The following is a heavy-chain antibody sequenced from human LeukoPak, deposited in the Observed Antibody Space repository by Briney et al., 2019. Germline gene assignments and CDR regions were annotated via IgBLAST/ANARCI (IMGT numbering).Heavy chain of an antibody. J-gene: IGHJ5*02. V-gene: IGHV4-30-4*01. Sequence: SETLSLTCTVSGGSISSGDYYWSWIRQPPGKGLEWIGYIYYSGSTYYNPSLKSRVTIPVDTSKNQFSLKLSSVTAADTAVYYCAGTYYYDSSGYSGAWFDPWGQGTLVTVSS. CDR3: AGTYYYDSSGYSGAWFDP. CDR2: IYYSGST. CDR1: GGSISSGDYY. D-gene: IGHD3-22*01.